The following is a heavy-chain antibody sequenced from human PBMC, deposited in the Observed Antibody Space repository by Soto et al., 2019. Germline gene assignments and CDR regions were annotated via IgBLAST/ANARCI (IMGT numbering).Heavy chain of an antibody. CDR2: IYTSGGT. CDR1: GGSISSYY. J-gene: IGHJ4*02. Sequence: SETLSLTCTVSGGSISSYYWSWIRQPAGKGLEWIGRIYTSGGTNYNPSLKSRVTMSVDTSKNQFSLKLSSVPAADTAVYYCARRYSSSSYFDYWGQGTPVTVS. V-gene: IGHV4-4*07. D-gene: IGHD6-6*01. CDR3: ARRYSSSSYFDY.